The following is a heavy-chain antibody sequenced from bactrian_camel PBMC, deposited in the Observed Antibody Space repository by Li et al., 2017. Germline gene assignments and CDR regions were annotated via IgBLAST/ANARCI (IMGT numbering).Heavy chain of an antibody. CDR2: ISVDGTT. V-gene: IGHV3S55*01. CDR3: QDGSPRRNFGPRRPWPAETSDPRPC. Sequence: HVQLVESGGGSVQAGGSLTLSCTRAAFGADGAHIGWYRQASGNECEMVALISVDGTTYYSDSVKGRFAISQDNDKKTAVLRLNSLKPEDTAVYYCQDGSPRRNFGPRRPWPAETSDPRPCWGQGTQVTVS. D-gene: IGHD1*01. J-gene: IGHJ4*01. CDR1: AFGADGAH.